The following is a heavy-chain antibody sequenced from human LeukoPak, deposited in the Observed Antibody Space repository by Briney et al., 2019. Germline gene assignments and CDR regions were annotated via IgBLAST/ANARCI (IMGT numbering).Heavy chain of an antibody. CDR1: GGSISSSSYY. V-gene: IGHV4-39*01. D-gene: IGHD3-10*01. CDR3: ARRRGTMVRGVDFDP. J-gene: IGHJ5*02. CDR2: IYYSGST. Sequence: SETLSLTCTVSGGSISSSSYYWGWIRQPPGKGLEWIGSIYYSGSTYYNPSLKSRVTISVDTSKNQFSLKLSSVTAADTAVYYCARRRGTMVRGVDFDPWGQGTLVTVSS.